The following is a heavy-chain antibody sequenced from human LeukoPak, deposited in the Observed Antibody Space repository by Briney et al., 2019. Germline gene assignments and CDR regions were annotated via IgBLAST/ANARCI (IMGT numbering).Heavy chain of an antibody. CDR3: AKAGPRLNYYGSGAPDY. Sequence: PGGSLRLSCAASGFTFSSYAMSWVRQAPGKGLEWVSAISGSGGSTYYADSVKGRFTISRDNSKNTLYLQMNSLRAEDTAVYYCAKAGPRLNYYGSGAPDYWGQGTLVTVSS. CDR2: ISGSGGST. D-gene: IGHD3-10*01. J-gene: IGHJ4*02. V-gene: IGHV3-23*01. CDR1: GFTFSSYA.